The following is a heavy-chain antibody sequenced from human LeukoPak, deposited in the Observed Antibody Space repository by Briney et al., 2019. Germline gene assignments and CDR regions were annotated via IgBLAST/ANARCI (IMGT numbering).Heavy chain of an antibody. D-gene: IGHD1-26*01. CDR1: GFTFSSYS. CDR2: ISSRSSYI. J-gene: IGHJ4*02. CDR3: AKRHGATGPYYFDY. Sequence: GGSLRLSCAASGFTFSSYSMNWVRQAPGKGLEWVSSISSRSSYIYYAGSVKGRFTISRDNAKNSLYLQMNSLRAEDTAVYYCAKRHGATGPYYFDYWGQGTLVTVSS. V-gene: IGHV3-21*04.